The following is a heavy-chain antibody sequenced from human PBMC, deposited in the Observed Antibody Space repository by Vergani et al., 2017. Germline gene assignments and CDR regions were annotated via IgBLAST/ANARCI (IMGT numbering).Heavy chain of an antibody. Sequence: QGQLAQSGAEVKKPGSSVKVSCKASGGTFSSNSISWVRQAPGQGLEWMGRIIPIFGTTSYAQKFQGRVTILADESTSTAYMGLSSLRSEDTAVYYCARGVLGSKYRHNWFGPWGQGTVVTVSS. CDR3: ARGVLGSKYRHNWFGP. J-gene: IGHJ5*02. CDR2: IIPIFGTT. V-gene: IGHV1-69*13. CDR1: GGTFSSNS. D-gene: IGHD3-16*02.